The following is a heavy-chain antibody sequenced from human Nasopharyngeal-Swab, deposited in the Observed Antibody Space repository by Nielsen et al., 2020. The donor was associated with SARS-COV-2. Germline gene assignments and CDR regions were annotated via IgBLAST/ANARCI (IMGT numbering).Heavy chain of an antibody. CDR3: AREGGDYYYGMDV. J-gene: IGHJ6*02. D-gene: IGHD1-26*01. Sequence: WGRQAPGQGLEWMGWISAYNGNTNYAQKLQGRVTMTTDTSTSTAYMELRSLRSDDTAVYYCAREGGDYYYGMDVWGQGTTVTVSS. CDR2: ISAYNGNT. V-gene: IGHV1-18*01.